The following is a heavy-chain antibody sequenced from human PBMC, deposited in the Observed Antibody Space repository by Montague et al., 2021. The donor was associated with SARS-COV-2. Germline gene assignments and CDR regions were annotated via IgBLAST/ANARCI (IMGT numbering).Heavy chain of an antibody. V-gene: IGHV3-48*03. CDR1: GFIFSSYE. Sequence: SLRLSCAASGFIFSSYEMNWVRQAPGMGLEWISYISSSGGGSTKXXTYSVKGRFTISRDNAKNSLYLQMNSLRVGDTAIYYCARDRDWDDWCGMDVWGQGTTVTVSS. J-gene: IGHJ6*02. CDR3: ARDRDWDDWCGMDV. CDR2: ISSSGGGSTK. D-gene: IGHD2-21*01.